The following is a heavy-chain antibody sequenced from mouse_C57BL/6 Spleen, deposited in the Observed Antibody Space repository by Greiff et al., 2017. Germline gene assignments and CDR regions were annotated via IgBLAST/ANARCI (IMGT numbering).Heavy chain of an antibody. J-gene: IGHJ4*01. CDR3: VRLLDAMDY. Sequence: EVQVVESGGGLVQPKGSLKLSCAASGFSFNTYAMNWVRQAPGKGLEWVARIRSKSNNYATYYADSVKDRFTISRDDSESMLYLQMNNLKTEDTAMYYCVRLLDAMDYWGQGTSVTVSS. V-gene: IGHV10-1*01. CDR2: IRSKSNNYAT. CDR1: GFSFNTYA.